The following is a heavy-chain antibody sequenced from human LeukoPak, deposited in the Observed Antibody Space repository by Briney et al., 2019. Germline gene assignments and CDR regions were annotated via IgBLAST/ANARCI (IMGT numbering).Heavy chain of an antibody. V-gene: IGHV4-39*01. J-gene: IGHJ4*02. D-gene: IGHD3-10*01. CDR1: GGSISSSSYY. Sequence: SETLSLTCTVSGGSISSSSYYWGWIRQPPGKGLEWIGSIYYSGATYYNASLKSRVTISVDTSENQFPLKLSSVTAADTAVYYCATCGSGSYYYFDYWGQGTLVSASS. CDR2: IYYSGAT. CDR3: ATCGSGSYYYFDY.